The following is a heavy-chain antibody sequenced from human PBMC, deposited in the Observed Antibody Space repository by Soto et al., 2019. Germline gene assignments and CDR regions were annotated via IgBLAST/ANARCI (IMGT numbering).Heavy chain of an antibody. CDR2: XVXDXTXI. V-gene: IGHV3-74*03. D-gene: IGHD1-26*01. CDR3: AKLPWEVAPS. CDR1: GFSFSNYA. J-gene: IGHJ5*02. Sequence: GGSQRLSCAASGFSFSNYAMNWVRLAPGKGREXVXXXVXDXTXIXXXXSVKGRFIISRDNARNTVYLQMNSLEPEDTAVYYCAKLPWEVAPSWGQGTLVTVSS.